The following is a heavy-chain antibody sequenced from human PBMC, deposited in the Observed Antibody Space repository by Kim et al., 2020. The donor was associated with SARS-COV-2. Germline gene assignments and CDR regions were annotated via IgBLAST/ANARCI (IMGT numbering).Heavy chain of an antibody. CDR2: IYHSGST. Sequence: SETLSLTCAVSGGSISSGGYSWSWIRQPPGKGLEWIGYIYHSGSTYYNPSLKSRVTISVDRSKNQFSLKLSSVTAADTAVYYCARARGDIVVVPAARQRYYYYMDVWGKGTTVTVSS. J-gene: IGHJ6*03. V-gene: IGHV4-30-2*01. CDR1: GGSISSGGYS. CDR3: ARARGDIVVVPAARQRYYYYMDV. D-gene: IGHD2-2*01.